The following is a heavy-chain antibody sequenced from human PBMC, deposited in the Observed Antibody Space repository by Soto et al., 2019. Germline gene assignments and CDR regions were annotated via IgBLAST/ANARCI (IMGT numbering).Heavy chain of an antibody. D-gene: IGHD2-2*01. CDR3: ARNAFYDP. Sequence: QVQLKESGPGLVRPSQTLSLTCSVSGDSISDDKFYWSWIRQSPGKGLEWLGYISFRGSTYFNPSLKGRLSIPIEPDKTEFFLPLHSVTAADTTVYYCARNAFYDPQGHGILVTVSS. V-gene: IGHV4-30-4*01. CDR2: ISFRGST. CDR1: GDSISDDKFY. J-gene: IGHJ5*02.